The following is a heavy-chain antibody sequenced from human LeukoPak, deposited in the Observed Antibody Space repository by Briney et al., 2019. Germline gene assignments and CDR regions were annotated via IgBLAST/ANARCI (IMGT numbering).Heavy chain of an antibody. CDR2: IYYSGST. CDR1: GGSISSGGYY. V-gene: IGHV4-30-4*08. CDR3: ASLYYGDYPLYYYYGMDV. Sequence: SQTLSLTCTVSGGSISSGGYYWSWIRQPPGKGLEWIGYIYYSGSTYYNPSLKSRVTISVDTSKNQFSLKLSSVTAADTAVYYCASLYYGDYPLYYYYGMDVWGQGTTVTVSS. J-gene: IGHJ6*02. D-gene: IGHD4-17*01.